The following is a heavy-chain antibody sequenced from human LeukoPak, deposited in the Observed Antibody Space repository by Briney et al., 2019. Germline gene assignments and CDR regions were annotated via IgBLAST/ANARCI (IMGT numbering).Heavy chain of an antibody. J-gene: IGHJ6*02. D-gene: IGHD4-17*01. CDR1: GFTFSSYA. Sequence: GGSLRLSCAASGFTFSSYAMSWVRQAPGKGLEWVSYISSSGSTIYYADSVKGRFTISRDNAKNSLYLQMNSLRAEDTAVYYCASLTTDYYYGMDVWGQGTTVTVSS. CDR2: ISSSGSTI. V-gene: IGHV3-48*04. CDR3: ASLTTDYYYGMDV.